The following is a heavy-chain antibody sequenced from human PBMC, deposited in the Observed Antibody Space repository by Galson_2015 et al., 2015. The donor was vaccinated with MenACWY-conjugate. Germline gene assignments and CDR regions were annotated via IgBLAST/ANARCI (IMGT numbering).Heavy chain of an antibody. CDR1: GFTFSDYY. CDR3: ARGGRRDYSGYSDSFAY. CDR2: IRTKLYSYTT. V-gene: IGHV3-72*01. D-gene: IGHD5-12*01. J-gene: IGHJ4*02. Sequence: SLRLSCAASGFTFSDYYMDWVRQAPGKGLEWVGRIRTKLYSYTTESVAPLKGRLTISRDDSKNSSHLQLNALKTEDTAVDFCARGGRRDYSGYSDSFAYWGQGTLVTVSS.